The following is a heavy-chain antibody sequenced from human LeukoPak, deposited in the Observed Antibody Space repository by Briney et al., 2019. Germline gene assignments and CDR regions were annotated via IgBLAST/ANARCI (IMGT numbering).Heavy chain of an antibody. D-gene: IGHD2-15*01. Sequence: GGSLRLSCAASGFTFSSYGMHWVRQAPGKGLEWVAVISYDGSNKYYADSVKGRFTISRDNSKNTLYLQMNSLRAEDTAVYYCAKGVHCSGGSCYIHNYYGMDVWGQGTTVTVSS. CDR3: AKGVHCSGGSCYIHNYYGMDV. CDR1: GFTFSSYG. V-gene: IGHV3-30*18. J-gene: IGHJ6*02. CDR2: ISYDGSNK.